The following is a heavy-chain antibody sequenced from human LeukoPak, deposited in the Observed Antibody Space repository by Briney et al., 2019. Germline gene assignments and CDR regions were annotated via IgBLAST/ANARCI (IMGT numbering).Heavy chain of an antibody. Sequence: PSETLSLTCTVSGGSISSSRYYWGWIRQPPGNGLEWIGSMYYSGSTYYNPSLKRRVTISVDTSKNQFSLKLSSVTAADTAVYYCASLRDGYNFDYWGQGTLVTVSS. J-gene: IGHJ4*02. CDR3: ASLRDGYNFDY. CDR1: GGSISSSRYY. CDR2: MYYSGST. D-gene: IGHD5-24*01. V-gene: IGHV4-39*01.